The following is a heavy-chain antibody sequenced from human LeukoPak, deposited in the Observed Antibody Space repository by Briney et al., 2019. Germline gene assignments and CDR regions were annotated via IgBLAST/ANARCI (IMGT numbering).Heavy chain of an antibody. CDR2: IIPIFGTA. V-gene: IGHV1-69*01. CDR3: ASVYCSGGSCYYFNY. D-gene: IGHD2-15*01. J-gene: IGHJ4*02. Sequence: EASVKVSCKASEGTFSSYAISWVRQAPGQGLEWMGGIIPIFGTANYAQKFQGRVTITADESTSTAYMELSSLRSEDTAVYYCASVYCSGGSCYYFNYWGRGTLVTVSS. CDR1: EGTFSSYA.